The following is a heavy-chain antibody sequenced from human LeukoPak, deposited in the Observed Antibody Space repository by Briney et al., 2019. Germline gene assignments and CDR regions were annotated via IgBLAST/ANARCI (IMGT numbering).Heavy chain of an antibody. V-gene: IGHV4-61*09. Sequence: SETLSLTSTLSGGSISSGSDYCTWIRQPAGQGLEWIGHLYSSGATSYNPSLQSRVTFSVDASNSQFSLRLTSVTAADTAVYYCARAGGSVGWYGTIDSWCQGTLVTVSS. J-gene: IGHJ4*02. CDR2: LYSSGAT. D-gene: IGHD1-1*01. CDR1: GGSISSGSDY. CDR3: ARAGGSVGWYGTIDS.